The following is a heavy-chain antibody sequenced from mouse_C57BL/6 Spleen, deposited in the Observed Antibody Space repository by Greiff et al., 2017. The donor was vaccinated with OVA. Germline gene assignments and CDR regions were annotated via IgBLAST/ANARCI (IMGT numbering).Heavy chain of an antibody. CDR1: GYTFTAYY. J-gene: IGHJ2*01. CDR2: IYPGSGNT. V-gene: IGHV1-76*01. Sequence: QVQLKQSGAELVRPGASVKLSCKASGYTFTAYYINWMKQRPGQGLEWIARIYPGSGNTYYNEKFKGKATLTAEKSSSTAYMQLSSLTSEDSAVYFCARGGYYFDYWGQGTTLTVSS. CDR3: ARGGYYFDY.